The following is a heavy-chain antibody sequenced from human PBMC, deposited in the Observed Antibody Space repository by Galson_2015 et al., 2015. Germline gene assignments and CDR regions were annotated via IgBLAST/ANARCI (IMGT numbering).Heavy chain of an antibody. CDR3: ARVGLSGSYALNYYFDY. CDR1: GYTFTSYY. V-gene: IGHV1-46*01. D-gene: IGHD1-26*01. J-gene: IGHJ4*02. CDR2: INPSGGST. Sequence: SVKVSCKASGYTFTSYYMHWVRQAPGQGLEWMGIINPSGGSTSYAQKFQGRVTMTRDTSISTAYMELSRLRSDDTAVYYCARVGLSGSYALNYYFDYWGQGTLVTVSS.